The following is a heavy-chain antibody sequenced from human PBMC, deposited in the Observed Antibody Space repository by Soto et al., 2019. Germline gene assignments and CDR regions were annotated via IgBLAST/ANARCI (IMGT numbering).Heavy chain of an antibody. D-gene: IGHD5-18*01. CDR3: ARVETAVVTWGNYFDY. J-gene: IGHJ4*02. CDR2: ISYDGSNK. V-gene: IGHV3-30-3*01. CDR1: GFTFSNYA. Sequence: QVQLVESGGGVVQPGRSLRLSCAASGFTFSNYAIHWVRQAPGKGLEWVAVISYDGSNKYYADSVKGRISISRDNSKNTVYLQMGSLRPEDTAIYYCARVETAVVTWGNYFDYWGQGTPVTVSS.